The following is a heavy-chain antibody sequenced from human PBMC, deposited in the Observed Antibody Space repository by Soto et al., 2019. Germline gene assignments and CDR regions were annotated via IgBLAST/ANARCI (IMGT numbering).Heavy chain of an antibody. CDR2: INHSGST. D-gene: IGHD3-9*01. Sequence: SETLSLTCAVYGGSFSGYYWSWIRQPPGKGLEWIGEINHSGSTNYNPSLKSRVTISVDTSKNQFSLKLSSVTAADTAVYYCARGRGRYFDWLPHYYYYGMDVWGQGTTVTVSS. V-gene: IGHV4-34*01. CDR1: GGSFSGYY. CDR3: ARGRGRYFDWLPHYYYYGMDV. J-gene: IGHJ6*02.